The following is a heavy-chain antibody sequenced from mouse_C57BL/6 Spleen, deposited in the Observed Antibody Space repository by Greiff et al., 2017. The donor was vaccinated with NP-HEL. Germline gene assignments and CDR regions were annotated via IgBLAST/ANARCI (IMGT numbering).Heavy chain of an antibody. V-gene: IGHV1-64*01. CDR1: GYTFTSYW. J-gene: IGHJ4*01. CDR3: ARSEAYYGSSLRGAMDY. CDR2: IHPNSGST. Sequence: QVQLQQPGAELVKPGASVKLSCKASGYTFTSYWMHWVKQRPGQGLEWIGMIHPNSGSTNYNEKFKSKATLTVDKSSRTAYMQLSSLTSEDSAVYFCARSEAYYGSSLRGAMDYWGQGTSGTVSS. D-gene: IGHD1-1*01.